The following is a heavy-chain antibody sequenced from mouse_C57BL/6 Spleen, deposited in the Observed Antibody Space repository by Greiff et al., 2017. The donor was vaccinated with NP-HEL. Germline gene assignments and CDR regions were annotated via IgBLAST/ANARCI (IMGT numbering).Heavy chain of an antibody. V-gene: IGHV1-80*01. J-gene: IGHJ1*03. CDR1: GYAFSSYW. CDR2: IYPGDGDT. Sequence: VQLQQSGAELVKPGASVKISCKASGYAFSSYWMNWVKQRPGRGLEWIGQIYPGDGDTNYNGKFKGKATLTADKSSSTAYMQLSSLTSEDSAVYFCARLGTTVNWYFDVWGTGTTVTVSS. CDR3: ARLGTTVNWYFDV. D-gene: IGHD1-1*01.